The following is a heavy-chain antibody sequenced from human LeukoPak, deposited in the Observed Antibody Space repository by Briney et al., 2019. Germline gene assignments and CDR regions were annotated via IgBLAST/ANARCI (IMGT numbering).Heavy chain of an antibody. D-gene: IGHD2-2*01. CDR1: GYTFTSYY. CDR2: INPSGGST. CDR3: ARARYCSSTSCYFADY. Sequence: ASVKVSCKASGYTFTSYYMHWVRQAPGQGLEWMGIINPSGGSTSYAQKFQGRVTMTRDTSTSTVYMELSSLRSEDTAVYYCARARYCSSTSCYFADYWGQGTLVTVSS. V-gene: IGHV1-46*01. J-gene: IGHJ4*02.